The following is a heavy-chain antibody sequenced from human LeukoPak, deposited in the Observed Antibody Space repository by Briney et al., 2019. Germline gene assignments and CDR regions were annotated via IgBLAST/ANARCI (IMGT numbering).Heavy chain of an antibody. Sequence: SETLSLTCTVSGVSISSYYWSWIRQPPGKGLEWIGYIYYSGSTNYNPSLKSRVTISVDTSKNQFSLKLSSVTAADTAVYYCARDGAGYSSSWSSRLYYYYYGMDVWGQGTTVTVSS. V-gene: IGHV4-59*01. CDR2: IYYSGST. D-gene: IGHD6-13*01. CDR1: GVSISSYY. J-gene: IGHJ6*02. CDR3: ARDGAGYSSSWSSRLYYYYYGMDV.